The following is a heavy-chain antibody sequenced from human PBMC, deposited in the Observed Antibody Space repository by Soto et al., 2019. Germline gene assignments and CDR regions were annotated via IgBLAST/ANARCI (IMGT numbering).Heavy chain of an antibody. CDR1: GFSISTGGVG. Sequence: SGPTLVNPTQTLTLTCTFSGFSISTGGVGVGWIRQPPGKALEWLALIYWNDDKRYSPSLKSRLTITKDTSKNQVVLTMTNMDPVDTATYYCAYQGGSSSQEGLGYCGQVTRGTVST. CDR2: IYWNDDK. D-gene: IGHD6-6*01. J-gene: IGHJ4*02. CDR3: AYQGGSSSQEGLGY. V-gene: IGHV2-5*01.